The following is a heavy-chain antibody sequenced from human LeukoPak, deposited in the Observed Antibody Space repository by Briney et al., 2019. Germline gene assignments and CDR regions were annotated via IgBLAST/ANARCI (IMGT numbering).Heavy chain of an antibody. J-gene: IGHJ6*02. CDR1: GFTFSDYY. CDR2: ISSSGSTI. CDR3: ARDLCSSTSCYFYYYGMDV. D-gene: IGHD2-2*01. Sequence: GGSLRLSCAASGFTFSDYYMSWIRQAPGKGLEWVSYISSSGSTIYYADSVKGRFTISRDNAKNSLYLQMNSLRAEDTAVYYCARDLCSSTSCYFYYYGMDVWGQGTTVTVSS. V-gene: IGHV3-11*04.